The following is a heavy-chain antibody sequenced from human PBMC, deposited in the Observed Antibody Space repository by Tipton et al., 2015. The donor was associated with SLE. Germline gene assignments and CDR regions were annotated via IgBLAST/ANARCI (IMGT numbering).Heavy chain of an antibody. J-gene: IGHJ3*02. CDR2: IYYSGST. V-gene: IGHV4-59*01. CDR3: ARGPVYGLDI. CDR1: GGSIGSYY. D-gene: IGHD3-10*01. Sequence: TLSLTCTVSGGSIGSYYWSWIRQPPGKGLEWIGYIYYSGSTNYNPSLKSRVTISVDTSKNQFSLKLTSVTAADTAVYYCARGPVYGLDIWGHGTPVTVSS.